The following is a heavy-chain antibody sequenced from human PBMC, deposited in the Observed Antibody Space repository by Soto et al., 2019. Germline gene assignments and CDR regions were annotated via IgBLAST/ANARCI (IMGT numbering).Heavy chain of an antibody. J-gene: IGHJ5*02. V-gene: IGHV4-61*08. D-gene: IGHD5-18*01. Sequence: QVQLQESGPGLVRPSETLSLTCTVSGGSVSSGDYYWTWIRQPPGKGLGWIGYVYYGGSTNYNPSPKSRVSISVETAKNQFSLRLSSVTAADTAVYYCARIPVDTYMIYWFDPWGQGILVTVSS. CDR2: VYYGGST. CDR1: GGSVSSGDYY. CDR3: ARIPVDTYMIYWFDP.